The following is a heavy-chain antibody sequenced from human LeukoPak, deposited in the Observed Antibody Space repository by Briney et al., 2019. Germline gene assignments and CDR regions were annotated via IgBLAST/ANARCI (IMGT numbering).Heavy chain of an antibody. V-gene: IGHV1-2*02. CDR1: GYTFTGYY. J-gene: IGHJ5*02. CDR3: ARETSSYGSGSYPFDP. D-gene: IGHD3-10*01. Sequence: ASVKVSCKASGYTFTGYYMHWVRQAPGKGREWMGWINPNSGGTNYAQKFQGRVTMTRDTSISTAYMELSRLRSDDTAVYYCARETSSYGSGSYPFDPWGQGTLVTVSS. CDR2: INPNSGGT.